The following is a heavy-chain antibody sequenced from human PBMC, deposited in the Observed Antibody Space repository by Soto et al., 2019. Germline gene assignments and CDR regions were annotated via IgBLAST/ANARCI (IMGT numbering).Heavy chain of an antibody. CDR3: ARVILDSSGYYYFDY. J-gene: IGHJ4*02. Sequence: SETLSLTCTVSGYSISSGYYWGWIRQPPGKGLEWIGSIYHSGSTYYNPSLKIRVTISVDTSKNQFSLKLSSVTAADTAVYYCARVILDSSGYYYFDYWGQGTLVTVSS. CDR1: GYSISSGYY. V-gene: IGHV4-38-2*02. D-gene: IGHD3-22*01. CDR2: IYHSGST.